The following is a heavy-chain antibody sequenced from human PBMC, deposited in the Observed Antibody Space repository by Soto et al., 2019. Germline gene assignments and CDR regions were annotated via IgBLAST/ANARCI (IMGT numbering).Heavy chain of an antibody. J-gene: IGHJ4*02. CDR2: ISGSGGST. CDR3: AKDFTIYCGGDCYTDY. D-gene: IGHD2-21*02. V-gene: IGHV3-23*01. Sequence: GGSLRLSCAASGFTFSRYAMSWVRQAPGKGLEWVSAISGSGGSTYYADSVKGRFTISRDNSKNTLYLQMNSLRAEDTAVYYCAKDFTIYCGGDCYTDYWGQGTLVTVSS. CDR1: GFTFSRYA.